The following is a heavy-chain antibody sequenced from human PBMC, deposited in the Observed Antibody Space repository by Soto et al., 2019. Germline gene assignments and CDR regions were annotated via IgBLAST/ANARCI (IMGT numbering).Heavy chain of an antibody. Sequence: PSETLSLTCSVYVGSFSGYYWSWIRQPPGKGLEWIGEINHSGSTNYNPSLKSRVTISVDTSKNQFSLKLSSVTAADTAVYYCAGRSPVRAFDIWGQGKIGTV. CDR2: INHSGST. CDR1: VGSFSGYY. CDR3: AGRSPVRAFDI. V-gene: IGHV4-34*01. J-gene: IGHJ3*02.